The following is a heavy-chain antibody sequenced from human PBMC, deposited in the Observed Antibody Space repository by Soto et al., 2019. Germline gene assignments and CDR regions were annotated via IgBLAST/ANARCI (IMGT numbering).Heavy chain of an antibody. CDR1: GYTFTSYD. D-gene: IGHD5-12*01. CDR2: IIPIFGTA. CDR3: ARDIERRWLQPHHNWFDP. V-gene: IGHV1-69*13. Sequence: SVKVSCKASGYTFTSYDINWVRQATGQGLEWMGGIIPIFGTANYAQKFQGRVTITADESTSTAYMELSSLRSEDTAVYYCARDIERRWLQPHHNWFDPWGQGTLVTVSS. J-gene: IGHJ5*02.